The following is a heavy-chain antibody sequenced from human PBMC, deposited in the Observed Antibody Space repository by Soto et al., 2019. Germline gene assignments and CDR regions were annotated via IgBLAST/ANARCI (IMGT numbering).Heavy chain of an antibody. CDR3: AREDTCDEHSQDSWSWESIILPGHPESCAFPN. CDR1: GFTFSSYA. D-gene: IGHD6-13*01. CDR2: ISYDGSNK. J-gene: IGHJ4*02. V-gene: IGHV3-30-3*01. Sequence: QVQLVESGGGVVQPGRSLRLSCAASGFTFSSYAMHWVRQAPGKGLEWVAVISYDGSNKYYADSVKGRFTISRDNSKNTLYLQMNSLRAEDTAVYYCAREDTCDEHSQDSWSWESIILPGHPESCAFPNWGQGTLVTVSS.